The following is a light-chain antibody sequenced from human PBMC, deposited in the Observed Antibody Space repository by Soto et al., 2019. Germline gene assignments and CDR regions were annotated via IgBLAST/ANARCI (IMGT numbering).Light chain of an antibody. CDR2: AAS. J-gene: IGKJ5*01. Sequence: DIQITQSPSSLSASVGDRVTITCRAGQSISSYLNGYAQKPREAPKLLIYAASSLQSGVPSRFSGSGSGTDFTLTISSLQPEDFATYYCQQSYSTPITFGQGTRLEIK. CDR1: QSISSY. CDR3: QQSYSTPIT. V-gene: IGKV1-39*01.